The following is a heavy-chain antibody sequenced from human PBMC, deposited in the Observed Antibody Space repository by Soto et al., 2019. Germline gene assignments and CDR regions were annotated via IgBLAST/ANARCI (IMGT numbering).Heavy chain of an antibody. J-gene: IGHJ1*01. CDR1: GFTFSSYG. D-gene: IGHD2-8*01. Sequence: GGSLRLSCAASGFTFSSYGMSWVRQAPGKGLEWVSVISGSGGSTYYADSVKGRFTLSRDNSKNTVYLQMNSLRAEDTAVYYCAKDSPVGVPLMRDLHDWGQGTLVTVSS. V-gene: IGHV3-23*01. CDR3: AKDSPVGVPLMRDLHD. CDR2: ISGSGGST.